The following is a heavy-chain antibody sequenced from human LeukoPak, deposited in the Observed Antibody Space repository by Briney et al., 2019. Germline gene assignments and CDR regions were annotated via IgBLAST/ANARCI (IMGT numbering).Heavy chain of an antibody. CDR3: AREALGYYYMDV. J-gene: IGHJ6*03. CDR2: IIPILGIA. V-gene: IGHV1-69*04. CDR1: GGTFSSYA. Sequence: ASVKVSCKASGGTFSSYAISWVRQAPGQGLEWMGRIIPILGIANYAQKFQGRVTITADKSTSTAHMELSSLRSEDTAVYYCAREALGYYYMDVWGKGTTVTVSS.